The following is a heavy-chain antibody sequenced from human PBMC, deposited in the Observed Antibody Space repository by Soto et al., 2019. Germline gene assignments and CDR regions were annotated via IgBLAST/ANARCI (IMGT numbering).Heavy chain of an antibody. CDR1: GFTFSTYG. J-gene: IGHJ4*02. Sequence: PGGSLRLSCAASGFTFSTYGMHWVRQAPGKGLDWVAVISYDGSNKHYADSVKGRFTISRDNSKNTLYLQMNSLRAEDTAVYYCAKPPRLRYFDWSFDYWGQGTLVTVSS. CDR2: ISYDGSNK. CDR3: AKPPRLRYFDWSFDY. D-gene: IGHD3-9*01. V-gene: IGHV3-30*18.